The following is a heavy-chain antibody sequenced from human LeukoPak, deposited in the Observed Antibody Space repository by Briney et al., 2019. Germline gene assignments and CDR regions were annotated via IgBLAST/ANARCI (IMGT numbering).Heavy chain of an antibody. Sequence: SETLSLTCAVYGGSFSGYYWSWIRQPPGKGLEWIGEINHSGSTNYNPSLKSRDTISVDTSKNQFSLKLSSVTAADTAVYYCARGRYYCSSTSCPNWFDPWGQGTLVTVSS. CDR2: INHSGST. D-gene: IGHD2-2*01. V-gene: IGHV4-34*01. J-gene: IGHJ5*02. CDR3: ARGRYYCSSTSCPNWFDP. CDR1: GGSFSGYY.